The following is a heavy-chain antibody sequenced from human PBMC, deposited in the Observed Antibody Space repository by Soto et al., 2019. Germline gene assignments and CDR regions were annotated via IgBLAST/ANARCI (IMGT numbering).Heavy chain of an antibody. CDR3: TAGYYDSSGYRSKNMDY. D-gene: IGHD3-22*01. Sequence: GGSLRLSCAASGFTFSNAWMNWVRQAPGKGLEWVGRIKSKTDGGTTDYAAPVKGRFTISRDDSKNTLYLQMNSLKTEDTAVYYCTAGYYDSSGYRSKNMDYWGQGTLVTVSS. CDR2: IKSKTDGGTT. V-gene: IGHV3-15*07. J-gene: IGHJ4*02. CDR1: GFTFSNAW.